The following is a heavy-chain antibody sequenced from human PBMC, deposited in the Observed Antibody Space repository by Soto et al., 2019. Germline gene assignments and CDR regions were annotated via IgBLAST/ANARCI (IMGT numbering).Heavy chain of an antibody. CDR1: GFTFSSYG. CDR3: AREVDTAMAPNAFDI. J-gene: IGHJ3*02. Sequence: AVGSLRLSCAASGFTFSSYGMHWVRQAPGKGLEWVGVIWYDGSNKKYADSVKGRFTISRDNSKNTLYLQMNSLRAEDTAVYYCAREVDTAMAPNAFDIWGQGTMVTVSS. V-gene: IGHV3-33*08. D-gene: IGHD5-18*01. CDR2: IWYDGSNK.